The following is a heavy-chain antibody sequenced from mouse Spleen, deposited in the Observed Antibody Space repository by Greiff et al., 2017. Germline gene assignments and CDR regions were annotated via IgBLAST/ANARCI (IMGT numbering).Heavy chain of an antibody. CDR1: GYAFTNYL. V-gene: IGHV1-54*01. Sequence: VKLQESGAELVRPGTSVKVSCKASGYAFTNYLIEWVKQRPGQGLEWIGVINPGSGGTNYNEKFKGKATLTADKSSSTAYMQLSSLTSDDSAVYFCARSYYRYDEGLAYWGQGTLVTVSA. CDR3: ARSYYRYDEGLAY. CDR2: INPGSGGT. J-gene: IGHJ3*01. D-gene: IGHD2-14*01.